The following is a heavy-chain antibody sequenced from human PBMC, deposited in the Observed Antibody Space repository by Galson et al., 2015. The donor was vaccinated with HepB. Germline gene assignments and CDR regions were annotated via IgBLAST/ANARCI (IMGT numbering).Heavy chain of an antibody. CDR2: ISKTGNEK. Sequence: SLRLPCSVSGLTFSSYDMHWVRQAPGKGLVWVAVISKTGNEKHYADSATGPLTMSRDNSKNTLYLQVDSLRVEDTAVYYRAAVSESDDRLVEIVVTLDYWGQGTQVIVSP. CDR1: GLTFSSYD. J-gene: IGHJ4*02. D-gene: IGHD5-12*01. CDR3: AAVSESDDRLVEIVVTLDY. V-gene: IGHV3-30*03.